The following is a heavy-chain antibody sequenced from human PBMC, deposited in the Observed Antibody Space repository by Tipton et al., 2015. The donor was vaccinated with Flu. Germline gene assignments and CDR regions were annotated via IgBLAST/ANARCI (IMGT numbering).Heavy chain of an antibody. Sequence: VQLVQSGGGLIQPGGSLRLSCAASGFSVSTNYMSWVRQAPGKGLEWVSGIRGSGGSTYYADSVKGRFTISRDNFKNTLYLQMNTLRAEDTAVYYCAKDRGWAVEIGFDYWGQGTLVTVSS. CDR1: GFSVSTNY. CDR2: IRGSGGST. V-gene: IGHV3-23*04. J-gene: IGHJ4*02. D-gene: IGHD5-24*01. CDR3: AKDRGWAVEIGFDY.